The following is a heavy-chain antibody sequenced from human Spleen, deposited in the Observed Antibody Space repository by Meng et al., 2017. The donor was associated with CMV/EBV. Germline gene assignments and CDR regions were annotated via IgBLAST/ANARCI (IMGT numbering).Heavy chain of an antibody. CDR1: GGSINSYY. V-gene: IGHV4-59*01. J-gene: IGHJ4*02. Sequence: SETLSLTCTVSGGSINSYYWSWIRQPPGKGLEWIGYIYSSGSTDYNPSLKSRVTISVDTSKNQFSLRLSSVTAADTAVYYCARERRDSTAYYYFDYWGQGSLVTASS. D-gene: IGHD3-22*01. CDR3: ARERRDSTAYYYFDY. CDR2: IYSSGST.